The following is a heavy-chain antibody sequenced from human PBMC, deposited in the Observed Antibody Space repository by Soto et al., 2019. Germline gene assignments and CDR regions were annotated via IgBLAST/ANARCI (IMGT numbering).Heavy chain of an antibody. CDR2: IYYSGST. CDR1: GVSIISYY. CDR3: ARFKVGATLVY. J-gene: IGHJ4*02. V-gene: IGHV4-59*01. Sequence: SETLSLTCTVSGVSIISYYWSWIRQPPGKGLEWIGYIYYSGSTNYNPSLKSRVTISVDTSKNQFSLKLSSVTAADTAVYYCARFKVGATLVYWGQGTLGTASS. D-gene: IGHD1-26*01.